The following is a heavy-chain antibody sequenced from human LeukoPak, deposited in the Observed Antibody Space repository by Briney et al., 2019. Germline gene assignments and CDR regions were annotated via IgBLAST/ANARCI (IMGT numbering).Heavy chain of an antibody. V-gene: IGHV3-9*01. CDR3: AKDIRGFLEWLFDY. J-gene: IGHJ4*02. CDR1: GFTFDDYA. CDR2: ISWNSGSI. Sequence: PGRSLRLSCAASGFTFDDYAMHWVRHAPGKGLEWVSGISWNSGSIGYADSVKGRFTISRDNAKNSLYLQMNSLRAEDTALYYCAKDIRGFLEWLFDYWGQGTLVTVSS. D-gene: IGHD3-3*01.